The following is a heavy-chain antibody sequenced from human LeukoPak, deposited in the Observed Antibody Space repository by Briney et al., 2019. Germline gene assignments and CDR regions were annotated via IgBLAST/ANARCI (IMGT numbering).Heavy chain of an antibody. CDR1: GGSFSGYY. CDR2: INHSGST. CDR3: ARDSTTVTLPFFDY. D-gene: IGHD4-17*01. J-gene: IGHJ4*02. V-gene: IGHV4-34*01. Sequence: SETLSLTCAVSGGSFSGYYWSWIRQPPEKGLEWIGEINHSGSTNYNPSLKSRITISVDTSKNQFSLKLSSVTAADTAVYYCARDSTTVTLPFFDYWGQGTLVTVSS.